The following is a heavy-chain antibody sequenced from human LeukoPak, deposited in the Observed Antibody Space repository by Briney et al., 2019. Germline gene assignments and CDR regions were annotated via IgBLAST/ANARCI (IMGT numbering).Heavy chain of an antibody. J-gene: IGHJ4*02. CDR3: ARGRGWLPDY. Sequence: SETLSLTCTVSGGSIRSYYWSWIRRPPGRGLEWIGYIYYNGNTNYNPSLMSRVTISVDSSKNQFSLKLSSVTAADTAVYYCARGRGWLPDYWGQGTLVTVSS. D-gene: IGHD5-18*01. CDR1: GGSIRSYY. CDR2: IYYNGNT. V-gene: IGHV4-59*01.